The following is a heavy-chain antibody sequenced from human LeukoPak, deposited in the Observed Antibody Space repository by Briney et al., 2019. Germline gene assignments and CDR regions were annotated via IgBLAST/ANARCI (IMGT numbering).Heavy chain of an antibody. CDR3: ARAAWGYCSSTSCYWSRRAFDY. Sequence: KPSGTLSLTCTVSGGSISSSSYYWGWIRQPPGKGLEWIGEINHSGSTNYNPSLKSRVTISVDTSKNQFSLKLSSVTAADTAVYYCARAAWGYCSSTSCYWSRRAFDYWGQGTLVTVSS. CDR1: GGSISSSSYY. J-gene: IGHJ4*02. CDR2: INHSGST. D-gene: IGHD2-2*01. V-gene: IGHV4-39*07.